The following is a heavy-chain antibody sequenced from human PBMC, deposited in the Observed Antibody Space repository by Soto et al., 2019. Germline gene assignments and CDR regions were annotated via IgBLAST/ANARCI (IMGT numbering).Heavy chain of an antibody. D-gene: IGHD1-7*01. CDR2: IISDGTIT. CDR1: GFSFSSYW. J-gene: IGHJ4*02. Sequence: GGSLRLSCAASGFSFSSYWMHWVRQAPGKGLVWVSRIISDGTITNYADSVRGRFTISRDNAKNTLYLQMDSLRAEDTAIYYCAKNGNYGYFDYWGQGALVTVSS. CDR3: AKNGNYGYFDY. V-gene: IGHV3-74*01.